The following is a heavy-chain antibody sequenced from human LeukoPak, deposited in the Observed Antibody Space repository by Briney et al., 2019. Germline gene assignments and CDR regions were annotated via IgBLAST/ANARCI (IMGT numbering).Heavy chain of an antibody. CDR2: ISWNSGSI. Sequence: GGSLRLSCAASGFTFDDYAMHWVRQAPGKGLEWVSGISWNSGSIGYADSVKGRFTISRDNAKNSLYLQMNSLRAEDTALYYCAKDYSGSYEYFQHWGQGTLVTVSS. CDR3: AKDYSGSYEYFQH. J-gene: IGHJ1*01. CDR1: GFTFDDYA. V-gene: IGHV3-9*01. D-gene: IGHD1-26*01.